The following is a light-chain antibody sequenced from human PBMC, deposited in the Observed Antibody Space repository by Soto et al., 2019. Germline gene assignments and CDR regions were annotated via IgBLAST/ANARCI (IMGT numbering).Light chain of an antibody. CDR2: EVS. CDR1: SSDVGGYNY. CDR3: CSYTSSSTLVV. Sequence: QSALTQPASVSGSPGQSITISCTGTSSDVGGYNYVSWYQRHPGKAPKLMIYEVSNRPSGVSNRFSGSKSGNTASLTISGLQAEDEADYYCCSYTSSSTLVVFGGGTKLTVL. J-gene: IGLJ2*01. V-gene: IGLV2-14*01.